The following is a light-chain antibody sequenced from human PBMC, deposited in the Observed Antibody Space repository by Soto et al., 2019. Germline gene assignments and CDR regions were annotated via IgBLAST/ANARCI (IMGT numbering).Light chain of an antibody. CDR2: GAS. CDR1: QSVNRN. CDR3: QEYDNWLTWT. V-gene: IGKV3D-15*01. Sequence: EIVMTQSPATLSVSPGERATLSGRASQSVNRNLAWYQQKPGQAPRLLMYGASTRATGIPARFSGSGSGTEFTLTISSLQPEDFAVYYCQEYDNWLTWTFGQGTKVDIK. J-gene: IGKJ1*01.